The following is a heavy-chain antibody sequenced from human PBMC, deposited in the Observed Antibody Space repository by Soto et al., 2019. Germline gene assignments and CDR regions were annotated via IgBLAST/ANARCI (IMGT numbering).Heavy chain of an antibody. CDR2: INAGNGNT. J-gene: IGHJ6*03. D-gene: IGHD2-2*01. CDR3: ARDRGIVVVPAAIFVHYYMDV. V-gene: IGHV1-3*01. CDR1: GYTFTSYA. Sequence: ASVKVSCKASGYTFTSYAMHWVRQAPGQRLEWMGWINAGNGNTKYSQKFQGRVTITRDTSASTAYMELSSLRSEDTAVYYCARDRGIVVVPAAIFVHYYMDVWGKGTTVTVSS.